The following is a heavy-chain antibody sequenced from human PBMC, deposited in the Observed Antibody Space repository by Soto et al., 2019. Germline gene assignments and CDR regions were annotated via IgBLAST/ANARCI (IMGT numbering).Heavy chain of an antibody. CDR2: IKSKTDGGTT. V-gene: IGHV3-15*07. D-gene: IGHD2-21*02. J-gene: IGHJ6*02. CDR3: TTLGGDFHYYYYGMDV. Sequence: EVQLVESGGGLVKPGGSLRLSCAASGFTFSNAWMNWVRQAPGKGLEWVGRIKSKTDGGTTDYAAPVKGRFTISRGDSKNTLYLQMNSLKTEDTAVYYCTTLGGDFHYYYYGMDVWGQGTTVTVSS. CDR1: GFTFSNAW.